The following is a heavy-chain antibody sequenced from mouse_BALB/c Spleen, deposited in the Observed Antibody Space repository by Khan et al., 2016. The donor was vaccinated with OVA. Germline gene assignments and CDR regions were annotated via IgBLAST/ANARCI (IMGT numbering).Heavy chain of an antibody. CDR2: ISSGDST. CDR1: GFTFSNYA. Sequence: EVELVESGGGLVKPGGSLKLSCAASGFTFSNYAMSWVRQSPEKRLEWVASISSGDSTYYPDSVKGRFTISRDNARNILYLQMSSLRSEDMAMYYCARDYWFAYWGQGTLVTVSA. J-gene: IGHJ3*01. CDR3: ARDYWFAY. V-gene: IGHV5-6-5*01.